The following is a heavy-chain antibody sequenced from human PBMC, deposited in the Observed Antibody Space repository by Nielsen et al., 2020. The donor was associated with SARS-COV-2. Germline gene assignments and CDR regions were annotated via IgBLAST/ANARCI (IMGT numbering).Heavy chain of an antibody. V-gene: IGHV4-30-4*01. D-gene: IGHD5-24*01. CDR1: GGSIESYEHY. CDR2: IYYSGST. CDR3: VRDRQGYNYYYGMDV. J-gene: IGHJ6*02. Sequence: LRLSCSVSGGSIESYEHYWSWIRQSPGKGLEWIGYIYYSGSTYYNPSLESRVTISVDTSTNQFSLRLNSVTAADTAQYYCVRDRQGYNYYYGMDVWGQGTTVTVS.